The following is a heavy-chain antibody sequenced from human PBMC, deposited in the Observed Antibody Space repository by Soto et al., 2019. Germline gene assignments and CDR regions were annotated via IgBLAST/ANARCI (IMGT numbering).Heavy chain of an antibody. CDR2: LYWDDDK. Sequence: QITLKESGPTLVKPTQTLTLTCTFSGFSLSASGVGVGWIRQPPGKALEWLALLYWDDDKRYSPSLRSRLAITKDTSKNQVILTMTNMDPVDTATYYCAHEPPGSGYFDYWGQGTLVTVSS. CDR3: AHEPPGSGYFDY. CDR1: GFSLSASGVG. J-gene: IGHJ4*02. V-gene: IGHV2-5*02. D-gene: IGHD2-15*01.